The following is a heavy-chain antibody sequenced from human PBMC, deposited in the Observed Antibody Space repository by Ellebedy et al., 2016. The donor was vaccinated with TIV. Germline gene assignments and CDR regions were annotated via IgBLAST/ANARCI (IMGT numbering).Heavy chain of an antibody. CDR1: GYTFTSYY. J-gene: IGHJ4*02. CDR2: INPSGGST. CDR3: ARVRRAMVKMYYFDY. D-gene: IGHD5-18*01. Sequence: ASVKVSCXASGYTFTSYYMHWVRQAPGQGLEWMGIINPSGGSTSYAQKFQGRVTMTRDTSTSTVYMELSSLRSEDTAVYYCARVRRAMVKMYYFDYWGQGTLVTVSS. V-gene: IGHV1-46*01.